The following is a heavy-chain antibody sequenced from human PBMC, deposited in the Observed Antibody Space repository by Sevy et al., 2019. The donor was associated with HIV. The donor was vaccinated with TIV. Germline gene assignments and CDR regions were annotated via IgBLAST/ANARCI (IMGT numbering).Heavy chain of an antibody. D-gene: IGHD2-2*01. CDR2: IKRDGSEK. V-gene: IGHV3-7*03. Sequence: GGALRLSCAASGFTFSNYWMTWGRQAPGKGLEWVANIKRDGSEKNYVASVKGRFSISRDNAKNSLYMQMNSLRAEDTVVYYCARDCNSASCLWGLDVWGQGTTVTVSS. J-gene: IGHJ6*02. CDR1: GFTFSNYW. CDR3: ARDCNSASCLWGLDV.